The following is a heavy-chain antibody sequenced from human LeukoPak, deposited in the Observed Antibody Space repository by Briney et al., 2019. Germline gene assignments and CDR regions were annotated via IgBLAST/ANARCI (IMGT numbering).Heavy chain of an antibody. V-gene: IGHV1-69*05. D-gene: IGHD1-26*01. Sequence: ASGKVSCKASGGTFSSYAISWVRQAPGQGLGWMGGIIPIFGTANYAQKFQGRVTITTDESTSTAYMELSSLRSEDTAVYYCASGIVGATGAFDIWGQGTMVTVSS. CDR3: ASGIVGATGAFDI. CDR1: GGTFSSYA. J-gene: IGHJ3*02. CDR2: IIPIFGTA.